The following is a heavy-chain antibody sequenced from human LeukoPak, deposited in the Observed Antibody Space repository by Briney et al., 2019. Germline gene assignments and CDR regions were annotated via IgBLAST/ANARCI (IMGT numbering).Heavy chain of an antibody. J-gene: IGHJ4*02. CDR3: ARGYSYGDY. D-gene: IGHD5-18*01. V-gene: IGHV1-46*01. Sequence: ASVKVSCKASGYSFSNYYMHWVRQAPGQGHEWMGIINPSGDSTMYAQKFQDRVTMTWDTSTSTVYMDLSSLTSKDTAVYYCARGYSYGDYWGQGTLVTVSS. CDR2: INPSGDST. CDR1: GYSFSNYY.